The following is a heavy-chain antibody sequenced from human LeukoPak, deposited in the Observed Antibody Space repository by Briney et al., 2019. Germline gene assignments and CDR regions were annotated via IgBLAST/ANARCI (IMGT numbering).Heavy chain of an antibody. J-gene: IGHJ4*02. D-gene: IGHD2-8*01. CDR2: ISAYNGNT. CDR1: GYTFTSYG. V-gene: IGHV1-18*01. Sequence: ASVKVSCKASGYTFTSYGISWVRQAPGQGLEWMGWISAYNGNTNYAQKLKGRVAMTTDTSTSTAYMELRSLRSDDTAVYYCARDVRGYCTNGVCSSGYWGQGTLVTVSS. CDR3: ARDVRGYCTNGVCSSGY.